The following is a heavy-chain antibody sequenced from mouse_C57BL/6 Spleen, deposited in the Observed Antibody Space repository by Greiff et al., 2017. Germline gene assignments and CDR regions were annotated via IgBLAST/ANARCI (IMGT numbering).Heavy chain of an antibody. CDR3: ARHEVPYYYGSSYGFAY. J-gene: IGHJ3*01. Sequence: QVQLQQSGAELVKPGASVKLSCKASGYTFTEYTIHWVKQRSGQGLEWIGWFYPGSGSIKYNEKFKDKATLTADKSSSTVYMELSRLTSEGSAVYFCARHEVPYYYGSSYGFAYGGQGTLVTVSA. CDR1: GYTFTEYT. V-gene: IGHV1-62-2*01. D-gene: IGHD1-1*01. CDR2: FYPGSGSI.